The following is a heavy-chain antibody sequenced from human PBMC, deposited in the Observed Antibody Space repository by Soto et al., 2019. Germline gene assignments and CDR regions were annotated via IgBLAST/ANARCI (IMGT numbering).Heavy chain of an antibody. CDR1: GGSFRGYY. V-gene: IGHV4-34*01. CDR3: ARDRHAGFTHYFDP. D-gene: IGHD1-26*01. Sequence: SPETLSLTCAVYGGSFRGYYLSWIRHPPWKGLELIVEINHSGSTNYNPSLKSRVTISVDTSKNQFSMKLSYVTAADTAVYYCARDRHAGFTHYFDPWGQGTLVTVSS. J-gene: IGHJ5*02. CDR2: INHSGST.